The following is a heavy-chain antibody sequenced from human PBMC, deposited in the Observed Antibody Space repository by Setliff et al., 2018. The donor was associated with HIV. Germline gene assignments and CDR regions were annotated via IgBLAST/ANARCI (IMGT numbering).Heavy chain of an antibody. J-gene: IGHJ4*02. Sequence: ASVKVSCKASGYTFSSYDINWVRQATGQGLEWMGWMNPNSGNTGYAQKFQGRVTMTRNTSISTAYMELSSLRSEDTAVYYCARVRRGSSWTLTTLRTFDYWGQGTLVTVSS. CDR1: GYTFSSYD. CDR2: MNPNSGNT. D-gene: IGHD4-17*01. V-gene: IGHV1-8*02. CDR3: ARVRRGSSWTLTTLRTFDY.